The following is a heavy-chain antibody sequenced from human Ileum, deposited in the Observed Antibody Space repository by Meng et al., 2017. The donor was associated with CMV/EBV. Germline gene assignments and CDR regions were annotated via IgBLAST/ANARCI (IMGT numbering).Heavy chain of an antibody. CDR3: LRDEGDPFDY. J-gene: IGHJ4*02. V-gene: IGHV3-74*03. Sequence: EVQLVGSGGGLVQPWGSLRLSCAVSGFTFRNYWMHWVRQAPGKGLTWVSHINNDGTSTTYADSVKGRFTISRDNARNTLYLQMNSLKVEDTAMYYCLRDEGDPFDYWGQGTLVTVSS. CDR2: INNDGTST. D-gene: IGHD3-16*01. CDR1: GFTFRNYW.